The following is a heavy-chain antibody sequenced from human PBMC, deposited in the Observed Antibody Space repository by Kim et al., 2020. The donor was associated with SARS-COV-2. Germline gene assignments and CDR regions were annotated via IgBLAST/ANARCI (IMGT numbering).Heavy chain of an antibody. CDR3: ARDLRVGGQNDYGMDV. D-gene: IGHD1-26*01. CDR1: GFTFSSYA. V-gene: IGHV3-30-3*01. Sequence: GGSLRLSCAASGFTFSSYAMHWVRQAPGKGLEWVAVISYDGSNKYYADSVKGRFTISRDNSKNTLYLQMNSLRTEDTAVYYCARDLRVGGQNDYGMDVWGQGTTVTVSS. CDR2: ISYDGSNK. J-gene: IGHJ6*02.